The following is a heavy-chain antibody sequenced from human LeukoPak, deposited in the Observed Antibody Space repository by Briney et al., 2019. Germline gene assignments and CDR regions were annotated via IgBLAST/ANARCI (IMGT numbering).Heavy chain of an antibody. J-gene: IGHJ3*02. D-gene: IGHD2-8*01. CDR3: ARGVRRMTRAFDI. CDR1: GGSISSSSYY. V-gene: IGHV4-39*07. Sequence: SETLSLTCTVSGGSISSSSYYWGWIRQPPGKGLEWIGEINHSGSTNYNPSLKSRVTISVDTSKNQFSLKLSSVTAADTAVYYCARGVRRMTRAFDIWGQGTIVTVSS. CDR2: INHSGST.